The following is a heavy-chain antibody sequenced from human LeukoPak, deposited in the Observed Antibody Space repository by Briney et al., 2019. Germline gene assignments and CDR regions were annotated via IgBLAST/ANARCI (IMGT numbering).Heavy chain of an antibody. D-gene: IGHD3-22*01. Sequence: GGSLRLSCAASGFTFSDYYMSWIRQAPGKGLEWVSYISTHGSYTKYGDSVKGRFTVSRDNAKNSLYLQMNSLRAEDTAVYYCARGTYDSSGLLDHWGQGTLVTVSS. CDR3: ARGTYDSSGLLDH. V-gene: IGHV3-11*05. CDR2: ISTHGSYT. CDR1: GFTFSDYY. J-gene: IGHJ4*02.